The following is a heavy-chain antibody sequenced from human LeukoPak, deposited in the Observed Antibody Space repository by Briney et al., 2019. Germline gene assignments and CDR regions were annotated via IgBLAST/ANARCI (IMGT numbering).Heavy chain of an antibody. V-gene: IGHV4-30-2*01. Sequence: SETLSLTCAVSGGSISSGGYSWSWIRQPPGKGLEWIGYIYHSGSTYYNPSLKSRVTISVDRSKNQFSLKLSSVTAADTAVYYCARGRTTVVTPYYFDYWGQGTLVTVSS. CDR2: IYHSGST. CDR1: GGSISSGGYS. J-gene: IGHJ4*02. D-gene: IGHD4-23*01. CDR3: ARGRTTVVTPYYFDY.